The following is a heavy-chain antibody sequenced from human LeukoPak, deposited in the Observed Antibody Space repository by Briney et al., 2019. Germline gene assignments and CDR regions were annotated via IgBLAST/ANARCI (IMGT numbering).Heavy chain of an antibody. Sequence: SETLSLTCTVSGVSISTYYWSWIRQPPGKGLEWIGYIYNSGSTNYNPSLKSRVTISVDTSKNQFSLKLSSLPAADTAVYYCARENSNSWYLDYWGQGTLVTVSS. V-gene: IGHV4-59*01. D-gene: IGHD6-13*01. CDR3: ARENSNSWYLDY. J-gene: IGHJ4*02. CDR1: GVSISTYY. CDR2: IYNSGST.